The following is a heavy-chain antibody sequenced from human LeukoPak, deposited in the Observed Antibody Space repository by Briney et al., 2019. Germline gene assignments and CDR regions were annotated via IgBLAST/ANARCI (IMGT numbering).Heavy chain of an antibody. CDR2: INPNSGGT. V-gene: IGHV1-2*04. D-gene: IGHD3-22*01. Sequence: GASVKVSCKASGYTFTGYYMHWVRQAPGQELEWMGWINPNSGGTNYAQKFQGWVTMTRDTSISTAYMELSRLRSDDTAVYYCARSPPNYYDSSGYVDYWGQGTLVTVSS. CDR3: ARSPPNYYDSSGYVDY. CDR1: GYTFTGYY. J-gene: IGHJ4*02.